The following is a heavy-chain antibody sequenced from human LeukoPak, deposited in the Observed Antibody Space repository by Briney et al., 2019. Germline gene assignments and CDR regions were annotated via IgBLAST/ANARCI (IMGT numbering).Heavy chain of an antibody. V-gene: IGHV3-48*01. D-gene: IGHD6-19*01. Sequence: GGSLRLSCAASGFTFSSYSMNWVRQAPGKGLEWVSYISSSSSTIYYADSVKGRFTISRDNAKNSLFLQMNSLRVEDTALYYCAKSPNYGSDPSRFDYWGQGTLVTVSS. CDR2: ISSSSSTI. J-gene: IGHJ4*02. CDR3: AKSPNYGSDPSRFDY. CDR1: GFTFSSYS.